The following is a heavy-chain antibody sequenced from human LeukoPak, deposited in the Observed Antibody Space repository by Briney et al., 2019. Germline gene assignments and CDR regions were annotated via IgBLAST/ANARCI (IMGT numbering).Heavy chain of an antibody. CDR2: ITTGGPNT. CDR1: GFTFSSYT. D-gene: IGHD7-27*01. Sequence: GGSLRLSCTASGFTFSSYTMSWVRQAPGKGLKWVSTITTGGPNTYYADSVKGRFTVSRDDSKNTLYLQMNSLRAEDTAVYYCAKDGGLWVSAHWGDSWGRGTLVTVSS. J-gene: IGHJ4*02. CDR3: AKDGGLWVSAHWGDS. V-gene: IGHV3-23*01.